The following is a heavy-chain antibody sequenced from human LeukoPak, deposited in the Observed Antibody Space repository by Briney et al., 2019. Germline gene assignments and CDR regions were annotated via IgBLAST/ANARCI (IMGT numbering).Heavy chain of an antibody. CDR2: ISSSSSYI. J-gene: IGHJ4*02. CDR3: AGEGLWFGELGHFFDY. V-gene: IGHV3-21*01. CDR1: GFTFSSYS. D-gene: IGHD3-10*01. Sequence: GGSLRLSCAASGFTFSSYSMNWVRQAPGKGLEWVSSISSSSSYIYYADSVKGRFTISRDNAKNSLYLQMNSLRAEDTAVYYCAGEGLWFGELGHFFDYWGQGTLVTASS.